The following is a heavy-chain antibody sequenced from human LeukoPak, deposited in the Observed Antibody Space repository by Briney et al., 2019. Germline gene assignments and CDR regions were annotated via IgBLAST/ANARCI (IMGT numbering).Heavy chain of an antibody. V-gene: IGHV3-23*01. J-gene: IGHJ3*02. CDR2: ISGSGGST. CDR3: AKFFRSSGWIDAFDI. CDR1: GFTFSSYG. D-gene: IGHD6-19*01. Sequence: GGTLLLSCAASGFTFSSYGMSWVRQAPGKGLEWVSAISGSGGSTYYAVSVKGRFTISRDNSKNTLYLQMNSLRAEDTAVYYCAKFFRSSGWIDAFDIWGQGTMVTVSS.